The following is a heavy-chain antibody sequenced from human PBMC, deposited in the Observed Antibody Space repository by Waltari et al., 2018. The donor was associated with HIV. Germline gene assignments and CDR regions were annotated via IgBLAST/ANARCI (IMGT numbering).Heavy chain of an antibody. CDR1: GGSISSGSYY. V-gene: IGHV4-61*02. D-gene: IGHD3-16*01. CDR2: IYTSGST. CDR3: ARLGGSEDY. Sequence: QVQLQESGPGLVKPSQTLSLTCTVSGGSISSGSYYWSWIRQPAGKGLEWIGRIYTSGSTNYNPSLKSRVTISVDTSKNQFSLKLSSVTAADTAVYYCARLGGSEDYWGQGTLVTVSS. J-gene: IGHJ4*02.